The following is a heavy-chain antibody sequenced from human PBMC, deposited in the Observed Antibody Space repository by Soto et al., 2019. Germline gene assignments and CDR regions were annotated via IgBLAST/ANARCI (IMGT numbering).Heavy chain of an antibody. Sequence: PGGSLRLSCAASGFTFTRYSMNWVRQAPGKGLEWVSSTSSTTNYIYYGDSMKGRFTISRDNAKNSLYLEMNSLRAEDTAVYYCARESEDLTSNFDYWGQGTLVTGSS. CDR1: GFTFTRYS. CDR2: TSSTTNYI. CDR3: ARESEDLTSNFDY. J-gene: IGHJ4*02. V-gene: IGHV3-21*06.